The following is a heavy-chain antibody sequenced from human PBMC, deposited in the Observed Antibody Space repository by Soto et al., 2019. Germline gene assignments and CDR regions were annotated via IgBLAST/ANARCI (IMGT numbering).Heavy chain of an antibody. CDR1: GFTFSSYS. V-gene: IGHV3-21*01. J-gene: IGHJ4*02. CDR3: ARDRPWELLHFDY. CDR2: ISSSSSYI. D-gene: IGHD1-26*01. Sequence: GGSLRLSCAASGFTFSSYSMNWVRQAPGKGLEWVSSISSSSSYIYYADSVKGRFTISRDNAKNSLYLQMNSLRAEDTAVYYCARDRPWELLHFDYWGQGTLVTVSS.